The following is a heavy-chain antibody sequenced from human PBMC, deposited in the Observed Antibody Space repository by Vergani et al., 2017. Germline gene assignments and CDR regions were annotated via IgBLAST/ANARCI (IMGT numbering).Heavy chain of an antibody. CDR2: IRNKAYGGTT. J-gene: IGHJ4*02. D-gene: IGHD3-3*01. CDR3: SRGRGCGFGYSDY. Sequence: EVQLVESGGGLVPPGRSLRLSCAASGFSFGDYAMTWVRQAPGKGREWVAFIRNKAYGGTTEYAASVQGRFTISRDDSKRLAYLQLSGLKTEDTAVYFCSRGRGCGFGYSDYWGQGTLVTVSS. V-gene: IGHV3-49*04. CDR1: GFSFGDYA.